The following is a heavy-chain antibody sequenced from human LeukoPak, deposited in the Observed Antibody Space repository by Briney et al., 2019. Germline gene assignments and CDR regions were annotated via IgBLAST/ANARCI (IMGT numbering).Heavy chain of an antibody. D-gene: IGHD3-22*01. V-gene: IGHV4-4*07. CDR2: IYTSGST. J-gene: IGHJ3*02. CDR3: ARDLGYYDSSGIAFDI. Sequence: SETLSLTCTVSGGSISSYYWSWIRQPAGTGLEWIGRIYTSGSTNYNPSLKSRVTMSVDTSKNQFSLKLSSVTAADTAVYYCARDLGYYDSSGIAFDIWGQGTMVTVSS. CDR1: GGSISSYY.